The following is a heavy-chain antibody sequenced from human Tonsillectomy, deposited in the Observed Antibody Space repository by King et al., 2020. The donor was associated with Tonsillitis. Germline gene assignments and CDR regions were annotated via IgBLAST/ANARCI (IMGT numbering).Heavy chain of an antibody. Sequence: QLVQSGAEVKKPGASVKVSCKASGYTFTGYYIHWVRQAPGQGLEWMGWISPNSGGTNYAQKFQGRVTMTRDTSISTAYMELSRLRSDDTAVYYCASARPYYYDSTFDYWGQGPLVIVSS. CDR2: ISPNSGGT. J-gene: IGHJ4*02. CDR1: GYTFTGYY. CDR3: ASARPYYYDSTFDY. V-gene: IGHV1-2*02. D-gene: IGHD3-22*01.